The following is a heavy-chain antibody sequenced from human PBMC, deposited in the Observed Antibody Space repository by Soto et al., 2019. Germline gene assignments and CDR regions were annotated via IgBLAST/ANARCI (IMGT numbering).Heavy chain of an antibody. V-gene: IGHV4-59*01. Sequence: PSETLSLTCTVSGGSISSYYWSWIRQPPGKGLEWIGYIYYSGSTNYNPSLKSRVTISLDTSKTQFSLKLSSVTAADTAVYYCARAGMYYDIDYWGQGTLVTVSS. J-gene: IGHJ4*02. CDR3: ARAGMYYDIDY. CDR1: GGSISSYY. D-gene: IGHD3-9*01. CDR2: IYYSGST.